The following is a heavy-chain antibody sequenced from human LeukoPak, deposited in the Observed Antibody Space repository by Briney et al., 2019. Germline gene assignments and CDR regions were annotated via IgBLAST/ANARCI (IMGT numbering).Heavy chain of an antibody. CDR2: VYYSGSA. V-gene: IGHV4-30-4*01. CDR1: GPSIFSGDYD. J-gene: IGHJ4*02. CDR3: ASCHYDILTGYRREFDY. Sequence: SHTLSLTCTVSGPSIFSGDYDCSWIRHSPGKCLEWIGSVYYSGSAYYNPSLKSRLTISADTSKNQFSLRLNSVTAADTALYYCASCHYDILTGYRREFDYWGRGILVTVSS. D-gene: IGHD3-9*01.